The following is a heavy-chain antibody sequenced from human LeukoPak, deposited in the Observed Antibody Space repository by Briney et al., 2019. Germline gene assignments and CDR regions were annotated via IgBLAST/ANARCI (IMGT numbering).Heavy chain of an antibody. CDR2: ISSSGNTI. J-gene: IGHJ4*02. Sequence: GALRLSCAASGFTFSSYEMNWVRQAPGEGLGGVSYISSSGNTIFYADYVKGRFTISRDNAENSLYLRMNDLRAGDTAVYYCAREVGGTTGYWGQGTLVTVSS. CDR3: AREVGGTTGY. CDR1: GFTFSSYE. V-gene: IGHV3-48*03. D-gene: IGHD1-14*01.